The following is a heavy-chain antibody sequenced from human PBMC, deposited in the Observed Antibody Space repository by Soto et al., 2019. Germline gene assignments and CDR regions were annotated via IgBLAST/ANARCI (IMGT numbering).Heavy chain of an antibody. D-gene: IGHD3-3*01. V-gene: IGHV4-61*01. CDR2: VYHTGRT. Sequence: SETLSLTCTVSGGSFKSGSYSWSWIRQPPGEGLEWIGYVYHTGRTSYNPSLKSRVSISMDTSKNQLSLNLDSVTAADTAVYFCARDFAYFDSWGQGTLVTVSS. CDR3: ARDFAYFDS. J-gene: IGHJ4*02. CDR1: GGSFKSGSYS.